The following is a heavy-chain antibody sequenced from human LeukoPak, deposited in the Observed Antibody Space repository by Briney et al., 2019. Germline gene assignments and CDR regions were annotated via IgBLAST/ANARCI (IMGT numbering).Heavy chain of an antibody. CDR3: ARVRPPNIVDSVMDYKYYHDMDV. Sequence: ASVKVSCKASGYTFSSYSISWVRQAPGQGLEWMGWISPYNGNTEYGQKVQGRVTMTTDRPTTTASMELRSLRSDDTAMYYCARVRPPNIVDSVMDYKYYHDMDVWGQGTTVTVSS. CDR1: GYTFSSYS. J-gene: IGHJ6*02. D-gene: IGHD5-18*01. V-gene: IGHV1-18*01. CDR2: ISPYNGNT.